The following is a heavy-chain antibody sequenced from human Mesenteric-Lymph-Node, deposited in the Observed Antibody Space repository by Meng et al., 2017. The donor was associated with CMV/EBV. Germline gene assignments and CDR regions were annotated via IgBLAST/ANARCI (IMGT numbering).Heavy chain of an antibody. D-gene: IGHD6-19*01. CDR2: IWYDGSSK. CDR3: ARGRDSGGWYLDY. CDR1: GFNFSHYA. J-gene: IGHJ4*02. Sequence: CAASGFNFSHYAMHWVRQAPGKGLEWVAIIWYDGSSKYYADSVKDRFTISRDNSKNTLSLQMNSLRAEDTAVYYCARGRDSGGWYLDYWGQGTLVTVSS. V-gene: IGHV3-33*01.